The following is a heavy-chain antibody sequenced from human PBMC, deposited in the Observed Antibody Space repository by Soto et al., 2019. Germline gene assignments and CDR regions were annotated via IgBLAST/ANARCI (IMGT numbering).Heavy chain of an antibody. CDR2: IYYSGST. CDR3: ARLEDKLGVRSDY. V-gene: IGHV4-59*08. J-gene: IGHJ4*02. D-gene: IGHD2-8*01. CDR1: GGSISSYY. Sequence: QVQLQESGPGLVKPSETLSLTCTVSGGSISSYYWSWIRQPPGKGLEWIGYIYYSGSTNYNPSLKSRVTISVDTSKNQFPLKLSSVTAADTAVYYCARLEDKLGVRSDYWGQGTLVTVSS.